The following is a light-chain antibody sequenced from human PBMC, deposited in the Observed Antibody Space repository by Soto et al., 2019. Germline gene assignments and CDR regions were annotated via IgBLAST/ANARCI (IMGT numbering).Light chain of an antibody. CDR1: QDFRTY. J-gene: IGKJ1*01. CDR3: QRYYTAPKT. V-gene: IGKV1-27*01. CDR2: AAA. Sequence: MQLSNPPSPLPASVGDRVTTTCRPSQDFRTYLAWYQQKLGKVPRLLIYAAAILQSGVPSRFSGSGSGTDFTLTFSSLQTEDVATYYCQRYYTAPKTLGQGTKVDIK.